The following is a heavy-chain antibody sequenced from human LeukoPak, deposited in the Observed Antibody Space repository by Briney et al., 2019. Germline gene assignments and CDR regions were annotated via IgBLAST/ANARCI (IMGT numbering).Heavy chain of an antibody. CDR1: GFTFSSYA. Sequence: GGSLRLSCAASGFTFSSYAMNGVRQAPGKGLEWVSTISGSGGSTYYADSVKGRFTISRDNSKNTLYLQMNSLRAEDTAVYYCATAPSGSYFDYWGQGTLVTVSS. D-gene: IGHD1-26*01. CDR2: ISGSGGST. V-gene: IGHV3-23*01. J-gene: IGHJ4*02. CDR3: ATAPSGSYFDY.